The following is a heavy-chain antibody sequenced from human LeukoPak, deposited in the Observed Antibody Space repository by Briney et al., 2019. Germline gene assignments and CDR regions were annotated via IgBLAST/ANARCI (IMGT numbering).Heavy chain of an antibody. V-gene: IGHV1-2*02. CDR2: INPNSVGT. CDR3: ARVDCSGRSCYSWDAADDAFDI. D-gene: IGHD2-15*01. J-gene: IGHJ3*02. Sequence: ASVTVSYQPSGYTLTRYYMHWVRQAPGEGLEWMGWINPNSVGTNYVQKFHGRDTMTRDTSISTAYMELSRLRSDDTAVYYCARVDCSGRSCYSWDAADDAFDIWGQGKMVTVSS. CDR1: GYTLTRYY.